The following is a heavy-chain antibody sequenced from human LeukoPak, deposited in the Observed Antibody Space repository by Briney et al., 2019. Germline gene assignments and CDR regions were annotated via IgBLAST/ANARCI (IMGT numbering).Heavy chain of an antibody. Sequence: SETLSLTCTVSGGSISSYYWSWIRQPPGKGLEWIGYIYYTGNTNYSPSLESRVTISVDTSKKQLSLKLRSVTAADTAVYYCAREDSNRYLDLWGRGTLLTVSS. V-gene: IGHV4-59*01. CDR3: AREDSNRYLDL. CDR1: GGSISSYY. D-gene: IGHD4-11*01. J-gene: IGHJ2*01. CDR2: IYYTGNT.